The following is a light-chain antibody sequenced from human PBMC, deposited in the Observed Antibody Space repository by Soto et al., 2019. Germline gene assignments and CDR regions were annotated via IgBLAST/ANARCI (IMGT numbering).Light chain of an antibody. CDR2: LGS. CDR1: QSLLHSNGYNY. Sequence: DIVMTQSPLSLPVTPGEPASISCRSSQSLLHSNGYNYLDCYLQKPGQSPQLLIYLGSNRSSGVPDRFSGSGSGTDFTLKISRVEAEDVGVYYCMQALQTWTFGQGTKVDIK. CDR3: MQALQTWT. J-gene: IGKJ1*01. V-gene: IGKV2-28*01.